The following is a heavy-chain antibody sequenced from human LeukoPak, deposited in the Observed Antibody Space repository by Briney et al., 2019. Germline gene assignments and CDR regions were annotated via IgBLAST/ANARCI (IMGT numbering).Heavy chain of an antibody. V-gene: IGHV3-30*03. J-gene: IGHJ3*02. D-gene: IGHD3-10*02. CDR3: ARAQTMFWEFDAFDI. Sequence: GRSLRLSCAASGFTFSSYGMHWVRQAPGMGLEWVAVISYDGSNKYYADSVKGRFTISRDNSKNTLYLQMNSLRDEDTAVYSCARAQTMFWEFDAFDIWGRGTKVSVSS. CDR1: GFTFSSYG. CDR2: ISYDGSNK.